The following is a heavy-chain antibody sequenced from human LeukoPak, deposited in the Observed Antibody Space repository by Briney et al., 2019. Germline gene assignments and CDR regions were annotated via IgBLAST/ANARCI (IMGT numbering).Heavy chain of an antibody. V-gene: IGHV3-74*01. CDR2: ISSDGSNT. Sequence: GGSLRLSCAASGFTFNRYWMHRVRQAPGKGLVWVSRISSDGSNTNYADSVKGRFTISRDNAENTLYLQVDSLTAEDTAVYYCVSRNYGSSPFDYWGQGTLVTVSS. J-gene: IGHJ4*02. D-gene: IGHD4-17*01. CDR1: GFTFNRYW. CDR3: VSRNYGSSPFDY.